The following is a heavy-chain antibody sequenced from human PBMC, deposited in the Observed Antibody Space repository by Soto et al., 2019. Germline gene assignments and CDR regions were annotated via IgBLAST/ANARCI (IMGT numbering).Heavy chain of an antibody. J-gene: IGHJ5*02. CDR3: ARSTRPSYSRTNWFDR. D-gene: IGHD6-13*01. CDR1: GGSISRYY. V-gene: IGHV4-59*01. Sequence: SEALSLTCTVSGGSISRYYWSWIRQPPGKGLEWIGYIYYSGSTNYNPSLKSRVTISVDTSKNQFSLKLSSVTAADTAVYYRARSTRPSYSRTNWFDRWGQGTLVTVSS. CDR2: IYYSGST.